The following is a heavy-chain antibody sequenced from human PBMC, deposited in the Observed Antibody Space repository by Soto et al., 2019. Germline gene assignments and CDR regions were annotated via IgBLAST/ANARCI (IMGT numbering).Heavy chain of an antibody. Sequence: QITLEESGPALVEPTQTLTLTCTFSGFSLNTRAVGVGWIRQPPGKALEWLAFIYWDDNKYYSPSLKSRLTITKDTFKNQVVLTMTNTGPVDTATYYCAHGAGWLFDYWGQGTQVTVSS. CDR3: AHGAGWLFDY. D-gene: IGHD6-19*01. V-gene: IGHV2-5*02. CDR2: IYWDDNK. CDR1: GFSLNTRAVG. J-gene: IGHJ4*02.